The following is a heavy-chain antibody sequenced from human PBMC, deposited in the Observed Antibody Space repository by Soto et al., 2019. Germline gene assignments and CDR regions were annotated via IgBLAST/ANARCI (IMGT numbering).Heavy chain of an antibody. J-gene: IGHJ4*02. V-gene: IGHV3-7*01. Sequence: GGSLRLSCAASGFTFSSYWMSWVRQAPGKGLEWVANIKQDGSEKYYVDSVKGRFTISRDNAKNSLYLQMNSLRAEDTAVYYCARDRGYSGYDGGVLDYWGQGTLVTVSS. CDR1: GFTFSSYW. CDR3: ARDRGYSGYDGGVLDY. CDR2: IKQDGSEK. D-gene: IGHD5-12*01.